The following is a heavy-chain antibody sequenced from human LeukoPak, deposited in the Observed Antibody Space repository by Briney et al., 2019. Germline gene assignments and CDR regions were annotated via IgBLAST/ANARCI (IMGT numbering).Heavy chain of an antibody. CDR2: IKSKTDGGTT. J-gene: IGHJ6*03. CDR3: TTDPIMTTAIYYYYYMDV. D-gene: IGHD6-25*01. CDR1: GFTFSNAW. V-gene: IGHV3-15*01. Sequence: GGSLRLSCAASGFTFSNAWMSWVRQAPGKGLEWVGRIKSKTDGGTTDYAAPVKGRFTISRDDSKNTLYLQMNSLKTEDTALYYCTTDPIMTTAIYYYYYMDVWGKGTTVTVSS.